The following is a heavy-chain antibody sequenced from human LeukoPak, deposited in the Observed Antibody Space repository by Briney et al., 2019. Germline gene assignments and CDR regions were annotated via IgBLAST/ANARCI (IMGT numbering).Heavy chain of an antibody. D-gene: IGHD6-13*01. J-gene: IGHJ4*02. CDR1: GGSVGSGSYY. Sequence: SETLSLTCTVSGGSVGSGSYYWSWYRQPPGKGLEWLGYIYYSGSTNYNPSLKSRVTISVDTSKNQFSLKLSSVTAADTAVYYCATYSHSSSWYYFDYWGQGTLVTVSS. CDR2: IYYSGST. V-gene: IGHV4-61*01. CDR3: ATYSHSSSWYYFDY.